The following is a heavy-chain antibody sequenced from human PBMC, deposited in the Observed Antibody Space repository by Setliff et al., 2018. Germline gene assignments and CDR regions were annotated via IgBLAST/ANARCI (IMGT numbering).Heavy chain of an antibody. V-gene: IGHV4-59*01. CDR1: GGSISSYY. CDR2: IYYSGST. D-gene: IGHD6-13*01. J-gene: IGHJ6*02. CDR3: ARDRPIAAAGTFIRYYYYYGMDV. Sequence: SETLSLTCTLSGGSISSYYWSWIRQPPGKGLEWIGYIYYSGSTNYNPSLKSRVTISVDTSKNQFSLKLSSVTAADTAVYYCARDRPIAAAGTFIRYYYYYGMDVWGQGTTVTVSS.